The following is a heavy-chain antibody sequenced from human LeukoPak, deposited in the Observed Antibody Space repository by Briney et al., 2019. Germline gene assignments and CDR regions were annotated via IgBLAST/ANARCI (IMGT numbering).Heavy chain of an antibody. J-gene: IGHJ3*01. CDR1: GFTFTDYG. CDR2: IHYDGSNE. V-gene: IGHV3-30*02. Sequence: AGGSLRLSCVASGFTFTDYGIHWVRQAPGKGLERVSFIHYDGSNEYYADSVKGRFTVSRDSSKSTVFLQMSSLRPDDTAVYFCAKDWGYYVSGTFPHAFDLWGQGTVLTVSS. D-gene: IGHD3-10*01. CDR3: AKDWGYYVSGTFPHAFDL.